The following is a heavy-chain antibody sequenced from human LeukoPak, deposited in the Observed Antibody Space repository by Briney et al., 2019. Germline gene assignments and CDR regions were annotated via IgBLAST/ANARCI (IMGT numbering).Heavy chain of an antibody. D-gene: IGHD5-12*01. J-gene: IGHJ4*02. V-gene: IGHV3-74*03. CDR3: AREGRVSGYDFNC. Sequence: GGSLRLSCAASGFTFSSYWMHWVRQAPGKGLVWVSRINSDGSSITYADSVKGRFTISRDNAKNTLYLQMNSLRVEDTAVYYCAREGRVSGYDFNCWGQGTLVTVSS. CDR1: GFTFSSYW. CDR2: INSDGSSI.